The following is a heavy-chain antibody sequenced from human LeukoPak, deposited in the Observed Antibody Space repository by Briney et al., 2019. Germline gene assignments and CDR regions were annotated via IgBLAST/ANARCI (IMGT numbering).Heavy chain of an antibody. CDR1: GFTFTTYA. D-gene: IGHD2-15*01. J-gene: IGHJ4*02. CDR3: AKQLGYCSDGSCYFPY. V-gene: IGHV3-23*01. Sequence: GGSLRLSCVASGFTFTTYAMSWVRQAPGKGLEWVSAISNNGGYTYYADSVQGRFTISRDNSKSTLCLQMNSLRAEDTAVYYCAKQLGYCSDGSCYFPYWGQGTLVTVSS. CDR2: ISNNGGYT.